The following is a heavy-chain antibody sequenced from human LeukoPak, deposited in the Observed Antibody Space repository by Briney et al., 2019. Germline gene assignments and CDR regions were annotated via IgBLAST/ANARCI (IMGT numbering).Heavy chain of an antibody. V-gene: IGHV3-48*02. CDR2: ISSGSSTI. CDR1: GFTFSIYS. D-gene: IGHD1-14*01. CDR3: AEGGEPY. J-gene: IGHJ4*02. Sequence: GGAVRLSCAASGFTFSIYSMNGVRQAPGKGLEWVSYISSGSSTIYYADSVKGRFTISRDNAKNSLYLQMNSLRDEDTAVYYCAEGGEPYWGQGTLVTVSS.